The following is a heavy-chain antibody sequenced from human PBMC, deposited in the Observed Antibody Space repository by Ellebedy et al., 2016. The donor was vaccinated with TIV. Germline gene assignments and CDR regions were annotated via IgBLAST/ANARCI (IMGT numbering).Heavy chain of an antibody. D-gene: IGHD3-22*01. CDR1: GYTLTELS. CDR2: FDPEDGET. J-gene: IGHJ4*02. V-gene: IGHV1-24*01. Sequence: ASVKVSXXVSGYTLTELSMHWVRQAPGKGLEWMGGFDPEDGETIYAQKFQGRVTMTEDTSTDTAYMELSSLTSEDTAVYYCATYYYDSSGSPPAPFDYWGQGTLVTVSS. CDR3: ATYYYDSSGSPPAPFDY.